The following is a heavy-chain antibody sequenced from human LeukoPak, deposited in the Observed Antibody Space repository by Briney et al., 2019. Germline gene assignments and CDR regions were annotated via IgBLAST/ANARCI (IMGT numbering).Heavy chain of an antibody. V-gene: IGHV4-39*01. D-gene: IGHD5-12*01. CDR2: IYYSGST. Sequence: PSETLSLTCTVSGGSISSSSYYWGWIRQPPGKGLEWIGSIYYSGSTYYNPSRKSRVTISVDTSKNQFALKLSSVTAADTAVYYCASRATTSAPYWGQGTLVTVSS. J-gene: IGHJ4*02. CDR1: GGSISSSSYY. CDR3: ASRATTSAPY.